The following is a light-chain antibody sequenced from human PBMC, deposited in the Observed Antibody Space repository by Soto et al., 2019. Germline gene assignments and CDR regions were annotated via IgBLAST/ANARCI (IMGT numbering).Light chain of an antibody. CDR3: SSYTSDSSYV. CDR2: AVS. Sequence: SVLTQPASVSWSPGQSNTISCTGTSSDVGLYDYVSWYQQHPGKAPQLMIYAVSNRPSGVSNRFSASTSGNTASLFISGLQAEDEADYYCSSYTSDSSYVFGSGTKVTVL. CDR1: SSDVGLYDY. J-gene: IGLJ1*01. V-gene: IGLV2-14*01.